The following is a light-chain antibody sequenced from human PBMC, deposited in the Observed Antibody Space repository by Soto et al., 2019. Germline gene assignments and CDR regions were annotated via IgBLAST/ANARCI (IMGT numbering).Light chain of an antibody. J-gene: IGKJ1*01. CDR3: QQYYSTPWT. V-gene: IGKV4-1*01. CDR1: QSVLYSSNNKNY. Sequence: DIVMTQSPDSLAVSLGERATINCKSSQSVLYSSNNKNYLAWYQKKPGQPPKLLIYWASTRESGVPDRFSGSGSGTDFTLTISSLQAEDVAVYYCQQYYSTPWTFCQGTKVEIK. CDR2: WAS.